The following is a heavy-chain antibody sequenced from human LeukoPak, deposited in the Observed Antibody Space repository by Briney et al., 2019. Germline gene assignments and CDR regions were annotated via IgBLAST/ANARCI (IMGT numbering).Heavy chain of an antibody. D-gene: IGHD5/OR15-5a*01. CDR3: ARDVPPYSVSPWGLDV. CDR1: GFTVSRTY. V-gene: IGHV3-66*01. J-gene: IGHJ6*02. Sequence: GGSLRLSCAVSGFTVSRTYMSWVRQAAGTGLEGVSIIYRDGETHYADSVKGRFTISRDNSKNTVDLQMNSLRAEDSALYYCARDVPPYSVSPWGLDVRGQGTNVIVSS. CDR2: IYRDGET.